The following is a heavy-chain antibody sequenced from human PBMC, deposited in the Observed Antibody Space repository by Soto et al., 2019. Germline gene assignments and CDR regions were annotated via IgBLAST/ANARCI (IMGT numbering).Heavy chain of an antibody. CDR1: GFTFRSYW. Sequence: GGSLRLSCAASGFTFRSYWMHWVRQAPGKGLVWVSRINRDGSSTSYADSVKGRVTISRDTAKNTLYLQMNSLRAEDTAVYYGAREIVTTGEYYFDSWGLGTRVTVSS. J-gene: IGHJ4*02. CDR3: AREIVTTGEYYFDS. CDR2: INRDGSST. V-gene: IGHV3-74*01. D-gene: IGHD1-1*01.